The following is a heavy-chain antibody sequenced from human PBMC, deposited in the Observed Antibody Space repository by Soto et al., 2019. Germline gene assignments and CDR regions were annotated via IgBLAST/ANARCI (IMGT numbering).Heavy chain of an antibody. CDR3: ATGSDSDYEYTALGS. V-gene: IGHV1-18*01. CDR2: LSPYNGNT. CDR1: GYTYTNYG. J-gene: IGHJ5*02. D-gene: IGHD5-12*01. Sequence: ASVKVSCKASGYTYTNYGITWVRQVPGQGLEWVGWLSPYNGNTNYAQKLLGRVTMTTDTSTSTAYMELSRLTSNDTAVYYCATGSDSDYEYTALGSWGQGTLVTVSS.